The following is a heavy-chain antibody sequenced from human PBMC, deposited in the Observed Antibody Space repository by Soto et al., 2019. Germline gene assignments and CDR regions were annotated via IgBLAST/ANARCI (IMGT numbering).Heavy chain of an antibody. J-gene: IGHJ4*02. CDR1: GYTFTSYA. CDR3: ARDGINGTLDY. D-gene: IGHD1-7*01. CDR2: SNAGNGNT. Sequence: ASVKVSCKASGYTFTSYAMHWVRQAPGQRLEWMGWSNAGNGNTKYSQKFQGRVTITRDTSASTAYMELSSLRSEDTAVYYCARDGINGTLDYWGQGTLVTVSS. V-gene: IGHV1-3*01.